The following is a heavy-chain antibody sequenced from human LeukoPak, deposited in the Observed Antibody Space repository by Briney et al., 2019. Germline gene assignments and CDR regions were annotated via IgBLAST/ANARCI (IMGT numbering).Heavy chain of an antibody. CDR1: GFTFSSYE. Sequence: GGSLRLSCAASGFTFSSYEMNWVRQAPGKGLEWVSYISSSCSTIYYADSVKGRFTISRDNAKNSLYLQMNSLRVEDTAVYYCAKVAKYYYGSETYYFFEHWGQGTPVTASS. D-gene: IGHD3-10*01. J-gene: IGHJ4*02. V-gene: IGHV3-48*03. CDR3: AKVAKYYYGSETYYFFEH. CDR2: ISSSCSTI.